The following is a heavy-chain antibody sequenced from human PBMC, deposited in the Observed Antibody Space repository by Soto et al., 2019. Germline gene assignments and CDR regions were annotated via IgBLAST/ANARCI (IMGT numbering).Heavy chain of an antibody. CDR3: ARDQWGNYGDLCYYYGMDV. Sequence: SETLSLTCAVSGGSISSGGYSWSWIRQPPGKGLEWIGYIYHSGSTYYNPSLKSRVTISVDRSKNQFSLKLSSVTAADTAVYYCARDQWGNYGDLCYYYGMDVWGQGTTVTVSS. CDR1: GGSISSGGYS. V-gene: IGHV4-30-2*01. J-gene: IGHJ6*02. D-gene: IGHD4-17*01. CDR2: IYHSGST.